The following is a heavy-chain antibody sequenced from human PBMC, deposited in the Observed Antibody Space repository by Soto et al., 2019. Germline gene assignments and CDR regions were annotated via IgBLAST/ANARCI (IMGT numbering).Heavy chain of an antibody. Sequence: QIQLVQSGAEVKKPGASVKVSCRASGYTFTGYYLHWVRQAPGQGLEWMGWVNPISGDTNYAQKFQDRVIITRDRSITTVHMELSRLRSDDTAVYYCARKEGFRITMARGRWFDRCCQRTLRTVSS. D-gene: IGHD3-10*01. V-gene: IGHV1-2*02. CDR3: ARKEGFRITMARGRWFDR. CDR1: GYTFTGYY. CDR2: VNPISGDT. J-gene: IGHJ5*02.